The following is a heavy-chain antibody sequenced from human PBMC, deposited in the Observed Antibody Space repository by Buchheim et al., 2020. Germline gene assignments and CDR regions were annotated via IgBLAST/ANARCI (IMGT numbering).Heavy chain of an antibody. CDR1: GYDFSTYW. V-gene: IGHV5-51*01. CDR2: IYPGDSDT. D-gene: IGHD2-2*02. CDR3: AKDGGMKYCSTTDCYTGHPFDI. Sequence: EVQLVQSGTEVKKSGESLKISCQGSGYDFSTYWIGWVRQMPGKGLEWMGTIYPGDSDTRYSPSFRGQVTISVDNSISTVYLQWNDLKASDTAIYYCAKDGGMKYCSTTDCYTGHPFDIWGQGT. J-gene: IGHJ3*02.